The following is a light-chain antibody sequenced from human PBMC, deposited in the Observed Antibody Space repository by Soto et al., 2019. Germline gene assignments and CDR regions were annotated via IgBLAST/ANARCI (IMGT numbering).Light chain of an antibody. CDR3: SSYAGNSPLWV. V-gene: IGLV2-23*02. CDR1: NSDVGSFNL. CDR2: EVS. J-gene: IGLJ3*02. Sequence: QSALTQPASVSGSPGQSITISCTGTNSDVGSFNLVSWYQHYPGKAPELILYEVSQRPSGVSSRFSGSKSGNTASLTISGLQAEDEADYYCSSYAGNSPLWVFGGGTKLTVL.